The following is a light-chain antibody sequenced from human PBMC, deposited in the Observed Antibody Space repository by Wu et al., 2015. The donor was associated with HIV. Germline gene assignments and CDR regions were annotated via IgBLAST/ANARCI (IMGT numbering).Light chain of an antibody. CDR3: QQYNNWPL. CDR1: QNIRSN. J-gene: IGKJ4*01. CDR2: GAS. Sequence: EIVMTQSPATLSVSPGERVTLSCRASQNIRSNLAWYQQKPAQAPRLFIYGASTRATGIPVRFSGSGSGTEFTLTISSLQSEDFAIYYCQQYNNWPLFGGGTKVEIK. V-gene: IGKV3-15*01.